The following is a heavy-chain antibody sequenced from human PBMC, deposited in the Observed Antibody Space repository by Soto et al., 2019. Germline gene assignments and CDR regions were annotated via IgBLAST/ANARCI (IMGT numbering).Heavy chain of an antibody. CDR1: GASFSGYY. CDR2: ITHSGST. V-gene: IGHV4-34*01. Sequence: SETLSLTCAVYGASFSGYYWSCIRQPPWTGLEWIGEITHSGSTNYNPSLKSRVTISVDTSKNQFSLKLSSVTAADTAVYYCARGRHILTGYYRDLNYGMDVWGQGTTVT. CDR3: ARGRHILTGYYRDLNYGMDV. J-gene: IGHJ6*02. D-gene: IGHD3-9*01.